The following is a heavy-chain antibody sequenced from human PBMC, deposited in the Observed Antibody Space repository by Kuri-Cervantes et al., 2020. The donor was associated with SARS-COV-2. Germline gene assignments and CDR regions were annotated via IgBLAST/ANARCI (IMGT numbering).Heavy chain of an antibody. CDR2: LDHSGKA. Sequence: ESLKISCAVYGGSLNNFYWSWIRQSPGKRPEWIGELDHSGKANYTPSLKSRVTISVDKSKNQFSLKVTSMTAADTAVYYCARASTSIYGVLIALFSSNAFDVWGQGTMVTVSS. V-gene: IGHV4-34*01. D-gene: IGHD3-3*02. J-gene: IGHJ3*01. CDR3: ARASTSIYGVLIALFSSNAFDV. CDR1: GGSLNNFY.